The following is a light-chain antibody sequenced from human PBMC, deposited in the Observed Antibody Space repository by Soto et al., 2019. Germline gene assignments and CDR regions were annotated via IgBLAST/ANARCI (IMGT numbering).Light chain of an antibody. Sequence: EIVMTQSPATLSVSPWEIATLSCGASQSVSSNLAWYQQKPGQAPRLLIYGASTRATGIPARFSGSGSGTEFTLTISSLQSEDFAVYYCQQYNKWPPWTFGHGTKVDIK. CDR3: QQYNKWPPWT. V-gene: IGKV3-15*01. CDR1: QSVSSN. J-gene: IGKJ1*01. CDR2: GAS.